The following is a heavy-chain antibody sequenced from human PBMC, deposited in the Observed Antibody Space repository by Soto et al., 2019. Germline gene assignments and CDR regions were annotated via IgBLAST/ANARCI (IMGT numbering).Heavy chain of an antibody. D-gene: IGHD5-18*01. V-gene: IGHV4-34*01. CDR3: ARGVRTPRQYSYGYYFDY. Sequence: SETLSLTCAVYGGSFSGYYWSWIRQPPGKGLEWIGEINHSGSTNYNPSLKSRVTISVDTSKNQFSLKLSSVTAADTAVYYFARGVRTPRQYSYGYYFDYWGQGTLVTVSS. CDR1: GGSFSGYY. CDR2: INHSGST. J-gene: IGHJ4*02.